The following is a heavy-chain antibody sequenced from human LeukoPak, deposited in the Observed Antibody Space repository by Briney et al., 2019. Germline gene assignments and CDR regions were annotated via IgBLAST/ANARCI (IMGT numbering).Heavy chain of an antibody. Sequence: GGSLRLSCSPSGFTFSTYAMSWVRQAPGKGLEWVSVISASGRSTYYADSVKGRFTISRDNAKNSLYLQMNSLRAEDTAVYYCARDDGYGGNSGSDYWGQGTLVTVSS. D-gene: IGHD4-23*01. CDR3: ARDDGYGGNSGSDY. CDR1: GFTFSTYA. J-gene: IGHJ4*02. CDR2: ISASGRST. V-gene: IGHV3-23*01.